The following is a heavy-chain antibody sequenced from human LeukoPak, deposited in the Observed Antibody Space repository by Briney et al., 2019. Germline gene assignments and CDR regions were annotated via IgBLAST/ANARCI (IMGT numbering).Heavy chain of an antibody. D-gene: IGHD2-2*02. CDR2: INHSGST. CDR3: ARCRVVPAAIGPRNYYYYMDV. J-gene: IGHJ6*03. V-gene: IGHV4-34*01. CDR1: GGSFSGYY. Sequence: SETLSLTCAVYGGSFSGYYWSWIRQPPGKGLEWIGEINHSGSTNYNPSLKSRVTISVDTSKNQFSLKLSSVTAADTAVYYCARCRVVPAAIGPRNYYYYMDVWGKGTTVTVSS.